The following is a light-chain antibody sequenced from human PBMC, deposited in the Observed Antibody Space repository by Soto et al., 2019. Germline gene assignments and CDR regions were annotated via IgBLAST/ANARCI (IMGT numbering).Light chain of an antibody. J-gene: IGKJ5*01. CDR3: QQSYNNPT. Sequence: DIQMTQSPSTLSASVGDRVTITCRASQNINTWLAWFQQKPGKAPKILIFDASSLQSGVPSRFSGSGSGTHFTLTISSLQPEDSAIYYCQQSYNNPTFGQGTRLEIK. V-gene: IGKV1-39*01. CDR2: DAS. CDR1: QNINTW.